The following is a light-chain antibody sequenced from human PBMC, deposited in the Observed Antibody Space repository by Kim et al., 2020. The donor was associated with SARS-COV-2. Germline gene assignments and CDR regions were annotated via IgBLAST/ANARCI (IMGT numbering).Light chain of an antibody. Sequence: DVQLTQSPSSLSASVGDRVTITCRASQSIAGYLNWYQQKPGKAPKVLIYGASSLESGVPSRFSGSGSGTEYTLTISSLQPEDFATYYCQQSYSAPYTFGQGTKLEI. CDR1: QSIAGY. V-gene: IGKV1-39*01. J-gene: IGKJ2*01. CDR3: QQSYSAPYT. CDR2: GAS.